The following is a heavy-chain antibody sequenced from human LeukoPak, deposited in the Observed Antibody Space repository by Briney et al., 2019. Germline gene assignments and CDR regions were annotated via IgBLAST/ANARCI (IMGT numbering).Heavy chain of an antibody. J-gene: IGHJ2*01. D-gene: IGHD5-24*01. V-gene: IGHV3-21*01. CDR1: GFTFSSYT. Sequence: GGSLRLSCAASGFTFSSYTMNWVRQAPGKGLEWVSSITSSSSYIYYADSVKGRFTISRDNAKNSLYLQMNSLRAEDTAVYYCAREERDGYNYYWYFDLWGRGTLVTVSS. CDR2: ITSSSSYI. CDR3: AREERDGYNYYWYFDL.